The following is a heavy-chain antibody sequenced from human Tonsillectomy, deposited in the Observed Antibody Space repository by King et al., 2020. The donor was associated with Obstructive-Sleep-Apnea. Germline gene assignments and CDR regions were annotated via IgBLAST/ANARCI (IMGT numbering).Heavy chain of an antibody. CDR1: GDSISSTNW. Sequence: QLQESGPGLVKPSGTLSLTCAVSGDSISSTNWWSWVRQPPGKGLEWIGKIYRIGNTNYNPSLKSRVTISVDRSTNQFSLKLSFVTAADTAVYYCARGHQTTVSTYYFDYWGQGTLVTVSS. V-gene: IGHV4-4*02. CDR2: IYRIGNT. CDR3: ARGHQTTVSTYYFDY. D-gene: IGHD4-17*01. J-gene: IGHJ4*02.